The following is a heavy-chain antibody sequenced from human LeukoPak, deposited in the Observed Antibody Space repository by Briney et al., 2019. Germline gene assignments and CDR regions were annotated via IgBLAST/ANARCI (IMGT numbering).Heavy chain of an antibody. V-gene: IGHV3-53*01. Sequence: GGSLRLSCAASGFTVSSNYMSWVRQAPGKGLEWVSVIYSGGSTYYADSVKGRFTISRDNSKNTLYLQMNSLRAEDTAVYYCARGRPGYYYGMDVWGQGTTVTVSS. CDR1: GFTVSSNY. CDR3: ARGRPGYYYGMDV. J-gene: IGHJ6*02. CDR2: IYSGGST.